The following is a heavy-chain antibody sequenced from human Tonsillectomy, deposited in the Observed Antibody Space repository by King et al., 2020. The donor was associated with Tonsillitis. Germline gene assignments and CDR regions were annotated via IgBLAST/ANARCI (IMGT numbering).Heavy chain of an antibody. CDR2: ISSTGTTI. CDR1: GFTYRSYT. D-gene: IGHD7-27*01. CDR3: AREGERKFPGDPHYFDH. V-gene: IGHV3-48*04. J-gene: IGHJ4*02. Sequence: VQLVESGGGLVQPGGSLRLSCTASGFTYRSYTMNWVRQAPGKGLEWVSYISSTGTTIYYADSVKGRFTISRDNAKNSLFLQMNSLRGEDTAVYYCAREGERKFPGDPHYFDHWGQGALVTVSS.